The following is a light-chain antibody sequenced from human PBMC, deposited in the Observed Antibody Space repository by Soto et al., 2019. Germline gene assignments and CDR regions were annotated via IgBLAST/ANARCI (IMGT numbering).Light chain of an antibody. J-gene: IGKJ4*01. CDR1: QSVTSSY. CDR2: GAS. V-gene: IGKV3-20*01. CDR3: QRDGSSPPLT. Sequence: EIVLMQSPGTLSLSPGERATLSCRASQSVTSSYLAWYQQKPGQAPRLLIDGASRRATGIPDRFSGSGSGTDFTLTISRLEPEDFAVYYGQRDGSSPPLTFGGGNKVEIK.